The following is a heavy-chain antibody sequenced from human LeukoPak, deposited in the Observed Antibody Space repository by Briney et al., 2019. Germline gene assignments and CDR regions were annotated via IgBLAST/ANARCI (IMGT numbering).Heavy chain of an antibody. J-gene: IGHJ4*02. V-gene: IGHV4-61*02. Sequence: SETLSLTCTVSGGSISSGSYYWSWIRQPAGKGLEWIGRIYTSGSTNYNPSLKSRVTISVDTSKNQFSLKLSSVTAADTAVYYCARVQLETPFDYWGQGTLVTVSS. D-gene: IGHD5-24*01. CDR2: IYTSGST. CDR1: GGSISSGSYY. CDR3: ARVQLETPFDY.